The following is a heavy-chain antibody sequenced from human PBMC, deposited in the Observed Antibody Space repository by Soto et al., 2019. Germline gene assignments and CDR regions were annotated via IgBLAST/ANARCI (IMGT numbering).Heavy chain of an antibody. CDR1: GFTLDTYG. J-gene: IGHJ3*01. D-gene: IGHD2-21*01. V-gene: IGHV3-33*01. CDR2: SWHDGRHL. CDR3: ARDWGACTPGECYSHGFDL. Sequence: EQLVESGGGMVQPGGSLRLSCAVSGFTLDTYGMHWVRQAAGQGLEWVAVSWHDGRHLDYADSVRGRFTVFRDDSKNTLFLEMNVLRGDDTAVYYCARDWGACTPGECYSHGFDLWGQGTLVTVSS.